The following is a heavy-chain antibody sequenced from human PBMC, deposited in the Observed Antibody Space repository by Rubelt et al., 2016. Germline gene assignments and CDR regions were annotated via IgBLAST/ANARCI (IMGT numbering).Heavy chain of an antibody. D-gene: IGHD6-19*01. J-gene: IGHJ4*02. CDR3: ARGRMPDGWYPYCFDY. V-gene: IGHV4-34*01. CDR2: INHSGYT. Sequence: QVQLHQWGAGLLKPSETLSLTCAVYDGSFSGYYWNWIRQPPGEGLEWIGDINHSGYTNYNPSLGSRVTISVDTSKNQFSLHLTPVTAADTAVYDCARGRMPDGWYPYCFDYWGQGILVTVSS. CDR1: DGSFSGYY.